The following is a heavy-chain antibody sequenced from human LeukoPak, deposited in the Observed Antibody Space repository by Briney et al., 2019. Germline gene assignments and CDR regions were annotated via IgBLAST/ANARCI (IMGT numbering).Heavy chain of an antibody. Sequence: ASVKVSCKASGYTFTSYGISWVRQAPGQGLEWMGWMNPNSGNTGYAQKFQGRVTMTRNTSISTAYMELSSLRSEDTAVYYCAREQGYYGSGSYQYWGQGTLVTVSS. J-gene: IGHJ4*02. CDR1: GYTFTSYG. V-gene: IGHV1-8*02. CDR2: MNPNSGNT. CDR3: AREQGYYGSGSYQY. D-gene: IGHD3-10*01.